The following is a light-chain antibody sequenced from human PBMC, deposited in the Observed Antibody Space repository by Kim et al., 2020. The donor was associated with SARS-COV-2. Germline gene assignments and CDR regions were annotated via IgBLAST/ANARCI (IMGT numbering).Light chain of an antibody. V-gene: IGLV3-1*01. CDR3: QAWDSSTRV. Sequence: SYELTQPPSVSVSPGQTASITCSGDKLGDKYACWYQQKPGQSPVLVIYQDSKWPSGIPERFSGSNSGNTATLTISGTQAMDEADYYCQAWDSSTRVFGGG. CDR1: KLGDKY. CDR2: QDS. J-gene: IGLJ2*01.